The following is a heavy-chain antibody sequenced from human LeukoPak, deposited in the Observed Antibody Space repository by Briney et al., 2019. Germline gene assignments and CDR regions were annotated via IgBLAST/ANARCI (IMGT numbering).Heavy chain of an antibody. CDR1: GGSVSNGSYY. Sequence: SETLSLTCTVSGGSVSNGSYYWNWIRQPPGEGLEWIGYIYYSGSTNYNPSLKSRVTISVDTSKIQFSLKLSSVIAADTAVYYCARAGEYCSSTSCYAVLGAFDIWGQGTMVTVSS. D-gene: IGHD2-2*01. J-gene: IGHJ3*02. V-gene: IGHV4-61*01. CDR3: ARAGEYCSSTSCYAVLGAFDI. CDR2: IYYSGST.